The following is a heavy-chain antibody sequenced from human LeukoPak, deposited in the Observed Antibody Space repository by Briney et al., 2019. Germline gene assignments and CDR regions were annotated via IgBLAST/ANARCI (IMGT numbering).Heavy chain of an antibody. CDR3: ARGNNKDIDC. V-gene: IGHV3-74*01. J-gene: IGHJ4*02. CDR2: INSDGSST. Sequence: GGSLRLSCAASGFTFSTYRMYWVRKAPGKGLGWVLRINSDGSSTSYADSVKGRFTISRDNTKNTLYLQMNGLRAEDTVVYYCARGNNKDIDCWGQGTLVTVSS. CDR1: GFTFSTYR. D-gene: IGHD2/OR15-2a*01.